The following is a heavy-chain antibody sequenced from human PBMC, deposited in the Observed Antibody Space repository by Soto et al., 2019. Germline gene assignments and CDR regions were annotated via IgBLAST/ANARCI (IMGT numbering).Heavy chain of an antibody. J-gene: IGHJ5*02. CDR2: IYYSGST. CDR1: GGSISSYY. D-gene: IGHD3-10*01. CDR3: AKYGSGSSVWCNP. V-gene: IGHV4-59*01. Sequence: QVQLQESGPGLVKPSETLSLTCTVSGGSISSYYWSWSRQPPGKGLEWIGYIYYSGSTNYNPSLKSRVTISVDTSKNQFSLKLSSVTAADTAVYYCAKYGSGSSVWCNPWGQGTLVTVSS.